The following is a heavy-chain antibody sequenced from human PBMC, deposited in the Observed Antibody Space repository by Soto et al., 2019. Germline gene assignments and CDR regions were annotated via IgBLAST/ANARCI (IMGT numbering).Heavy chain of an antibody. CDR3: ANRGGGVAVPSYLDD. V-gene: IGHV4-31*01. D-gene: IGHD6-19*01. J-gene: IGHJ4*02. CDR1: GASINSGGYY. Sequence: QVQLQESGPGLVQPSQTPSLYCSVSGASINSGGYYWTWIRQHPGKGLEWIGYIYNSGNTFYNPSLNGEITNSEAPSKSQSSLNLTSVTAADTACYFCANRGGGVAVPSYLDDWGQGTLVTVSS. CDR2: IYNSGNT.